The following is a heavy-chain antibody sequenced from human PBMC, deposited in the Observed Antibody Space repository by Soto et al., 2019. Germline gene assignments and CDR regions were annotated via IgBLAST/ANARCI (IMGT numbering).Heavy chain of an antibody. J-gene: IGHJ5*02. CDR2: IYYSGTT. Sequence: SETLSLTCTASGGSISSYYWSWIRQPPGKGLEWIGYIYYSGTTHYNPSLKSRVTISIDTSKNQFSLHLRSVTAADTAVYYCARLKGAFFITTYNWFDPWVQGTPVTVSS. D-gene: IGHD3-22*01. CDR1: GGSISSYY. V-gene: IGHV4-59*08. CDR3: ARLKGAFFITTYNWFDP.